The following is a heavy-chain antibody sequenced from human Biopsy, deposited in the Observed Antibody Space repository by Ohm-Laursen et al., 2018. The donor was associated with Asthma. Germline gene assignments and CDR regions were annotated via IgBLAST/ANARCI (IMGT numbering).Heavy chain of an antibody. CDR3: GRDMGGFGSGWFPVEF. CDR2: INWNGGST. D-gene: IGHD6-19*01. CDR1: GFSFDDCA. J-gene: IGHJ4*02. Sequence: SLRLSCAASGFSFDDCAMHWVRQAPGKGLDWVSGINWNGGSTGYADSVKGRFTISRDNAENSLYLQMNSLRAEDTALYHCGRDMGGFGSGWFPVEFWGQGTLVTVSS. V-gene: IGHV3-20*01.